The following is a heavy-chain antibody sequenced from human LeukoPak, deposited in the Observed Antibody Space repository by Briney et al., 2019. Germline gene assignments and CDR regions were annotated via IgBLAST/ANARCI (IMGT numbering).Heavy chain of an antibody. Sequence: ASVKVSCKASGYTFTGYYMHWVRQAPGQGLEWMGWISAYNGNTNYAQKVQGRVTMTTDTSTSTAYMELRSLRSDDTAVYYCARGLQENLAWLTAFSAFDIWGQGTMVTVSS. CDR3: ARGLQENLAWLTAFSAFDI. V-gene: IGHV1-18*04. CDR2: ISAYNGNT. D-gene: IGHD6-19*01. J-gene: IGHJ3*02. CDR1: GYTFTGYY.